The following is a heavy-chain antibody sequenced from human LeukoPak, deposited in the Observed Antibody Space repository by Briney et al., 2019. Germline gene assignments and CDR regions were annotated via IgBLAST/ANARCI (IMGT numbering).Heavy chain of an antibody. CDR3: ASRVVTSFDY. J-gene: IGHJ4*02. CDR2: IRNDGSDK. V-gene: IGHV3-30*02. D-gene: IGHD3-3*01. Sequence: RGSLRLSCAASGITFSSSGMHWVRQAPGKGLEWVAFIRNDGSDKYYADSVKGRFTISRDISENTLYLQMNALRPEDTAVYYCASRVVTSFDYWGQGTLVSVSS. CDR1: GITFSSSG.